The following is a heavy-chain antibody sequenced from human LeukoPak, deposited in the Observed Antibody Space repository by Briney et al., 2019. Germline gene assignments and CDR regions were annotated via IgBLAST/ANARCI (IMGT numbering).Heavy chain of an antibody. Sequence: PGGSLGLSCAASGFSFSDHHMSWVRQVPGKGLEWLAYISRDGNIIVYADSVKGRFTISRDNAKQSVYLEMKSLRPEDTAVYYCARYVLLMDYWGQGTLVTVSS. CDR1: GFSFSDHH. V-gene: IGHV3-11*01. CDR2: ISRDGNII. D-gene: IGHD3-16*01. J-gene: IGHJ4*02. CDR3: ARYVLLMDY.